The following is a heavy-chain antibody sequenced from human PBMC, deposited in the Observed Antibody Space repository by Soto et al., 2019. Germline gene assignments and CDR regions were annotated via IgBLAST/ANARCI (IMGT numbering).Heavy chain of an antibody. CDR1: GGTFSSYT. J-gene: IGHJ4*02. V-gene: IGHV1-69*08. CDR2: IIPILGIA. D-gene: IGHD3-22*01. CDR3: ARDGLPYYDSSGYYGNPFDY. Sequence: QVQLVQSGAEVKKPGSSVKVSCKASGGTFSSYTISWVRQSPGQGLEWMGRIIPILGIANYAQKFQGRVTITADKSTRTAYLELSSLRSDDTAVYYCARDGLPYYDSSGYYGNPFDYWGQGTLVTVSS.